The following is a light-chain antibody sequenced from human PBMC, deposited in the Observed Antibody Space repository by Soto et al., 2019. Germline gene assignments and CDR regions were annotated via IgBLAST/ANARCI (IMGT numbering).Light chain of an antibody. CDR3: QHLTTWPLLT. CDR2: DAF. V-gene: IGKV3-11*01. Sequence: IGWPQSTETVSLSPGERATLSCRASQSVRSNLAWYQHKPGQAPRLLIYDAFNRATGIPARFSGSGSGTDYTLTIDSLQPEDIAIYYCQHLTTWPLLTFAEGTKVDI. CDR1: QSVRSN. J-gene: IGKJ4*01.